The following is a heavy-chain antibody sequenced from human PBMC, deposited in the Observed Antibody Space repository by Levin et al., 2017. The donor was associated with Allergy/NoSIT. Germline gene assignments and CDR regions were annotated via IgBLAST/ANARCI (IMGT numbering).Heavy chain of an antibody. CDR2: IWYDGSNK. V-gene: IGHV3-33*01. CDR1: GFTFSSYG. D-gene: IGHD3-9*01. Sequence: GGSLRLSCAASGFTFSSYGMHWVRQAPGKGLEWVAVIWYDGSNKYYADSVKGRFTISRDNSKNTLYLQMNSLRAEDTAVYYCARGNREAFDWLVPYDAFDIWGQGTMVTVSS. CDR3: ARGNREAFDWLVPYDAFDI. J-gene: IGHJ3*02.